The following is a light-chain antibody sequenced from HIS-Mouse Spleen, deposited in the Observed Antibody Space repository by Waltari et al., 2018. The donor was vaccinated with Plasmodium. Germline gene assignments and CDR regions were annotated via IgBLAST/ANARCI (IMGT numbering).Light chain of an antibody. J-gene: IGLJ3*02. CDR2: ADS. CDR3: YSTDSSGNHRV. Sequence: SYELTQPPSVSLSPGQTARIPCSGDALPKKYAYWYQSKSGQAPVLVLYADSKRPSGIPERFSGSSSGTMATLTISGAQVEDEADYYCYSTDSSGNHRVFGGGTKLTVL. CDR1: ALPKKY. V-gene: IGLV3-10*01.